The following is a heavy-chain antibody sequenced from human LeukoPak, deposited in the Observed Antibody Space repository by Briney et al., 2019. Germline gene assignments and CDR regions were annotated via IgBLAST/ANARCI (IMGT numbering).Heavy chain of an antibody. V-gene: IGHV4-61*08. Sequence: SETLSLTCTVSRGSISSGGHYWSWIRQHPAKGLEWIGYIYYSGTTNYNPSLKSRVTISVDTSKNQISLKLASVTAADTAVYYCARHGSLDLWGQGTPVTVSP. CDR2: IYYSGTT. CDR1: RGSISSGGHY. D-gene: IGHD2-2*03. J-gene: IGHJ5*02. CDR3: ARHGSLDL.